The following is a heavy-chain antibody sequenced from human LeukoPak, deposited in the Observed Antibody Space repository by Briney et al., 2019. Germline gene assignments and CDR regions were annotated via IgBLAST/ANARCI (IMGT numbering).Heavy chain of an antibody. CDR2: ISIRGDTI. J-gene: IGHJ4*02. CDR1: GFTFNIYE. CDR3: TRVNWGWGLSPDY. V-gene: IGHV3-48*03. Sequence: GGSLRLSCAASGFTFNIYEMSWVRQAPGKGLEWVSYISIRGDTIYYADSVKGRFTISRDDAKNSLFLQMNSLRADDTALYYCTRVNWGWGLSPDYWGQGTLVTVSS. D-gene: IGHD7-27*01.